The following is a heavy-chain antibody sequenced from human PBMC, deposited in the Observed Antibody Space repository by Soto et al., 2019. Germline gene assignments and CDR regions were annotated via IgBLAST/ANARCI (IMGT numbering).Heavy chain of an antibody. CDR2: ISGSSASK. D-gene: IGHD4-4*01. V-gene: IGHV3-11*06. Sequence: QVQLVESGGGLVKPGGSLRLSCAASGFIFNDYYMSWIRQAPGKGLEWVSIISGSSASKKYAGSGKGRFTISRDNAKKSLYLEMNSLRAEDTAVYYCARYAAEVNTFFDYWGQGTLVTVSS. CDR3: ARYAAEVNTFFDY. J-gene: IGHJ4*02. CDR1: GFIFNDYY.